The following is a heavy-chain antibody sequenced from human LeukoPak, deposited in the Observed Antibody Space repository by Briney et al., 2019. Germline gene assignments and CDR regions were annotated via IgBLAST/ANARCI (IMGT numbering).Heavy chain of an antibody. CDR2: MNPNSGNT. CDR3: ARGSSSSQGLPAEEFDY. J-gene: IGHJ4*02. CDR1: GYTFTSYD. V-gene: IGHV1-8*03. D-gene: IGHD6-6*01. Sequence: GASVKVSCKASGYTFTSYDINWVRQATGQGLEWMGWMNPNSGNTGYAQKFQGRVTITRNTSISTAYMELSSLRSEDTAVYYCARGSSSSQGLPAEEFDYWGQGTLVTVSS.